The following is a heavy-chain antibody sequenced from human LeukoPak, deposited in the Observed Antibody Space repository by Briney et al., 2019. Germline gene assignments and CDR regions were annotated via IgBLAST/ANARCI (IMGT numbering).Heavy chain of an antibody. Sequence: ASVKVSCKASGDTFSSYAFNWVRQAPGQGLEWMGRLIPVLDNSNYAPKFQDRVTMTADESTSTVYMELSSLTSEDTAVYYCARGGIGLGYWGQGTLATVSS. CDR2: LIPVLDNS. J-gene: IGHJ4*02. CDR1: GDTFSSYA. V-gene: IGHV1-69*11. D-gene: IGHD3-3*02. CDR3: ARGGIGLGY.